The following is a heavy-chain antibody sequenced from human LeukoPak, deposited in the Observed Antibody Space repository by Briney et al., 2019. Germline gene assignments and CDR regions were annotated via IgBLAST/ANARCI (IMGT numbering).Heavy chain of an antibody. CDR1: GYTFTSYG. CDR2: ISAYNGYT. D-gene: IGHD3-10*01. CDR3: ARDRYGSGSFTNWFDP. J-gene: IGHJ5*02. V-gene: IGHV1-18*01. Sequence: WASVKVSCKASGYTFTSYGISWVRQAPGQGLEWMGWISAYNGYTNYAQQFQGRVTMTTDTSTSTAYMELRSLRSDDTAVYYCARDRYGSGSFTNWFDPWGQGTLVTVSS.